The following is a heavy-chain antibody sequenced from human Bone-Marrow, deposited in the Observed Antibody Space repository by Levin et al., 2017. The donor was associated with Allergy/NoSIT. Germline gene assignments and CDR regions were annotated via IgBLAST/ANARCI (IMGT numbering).Heavy chain of an antibody. V-gene: IGHV3-33*01. CDR1: GFAFSSYA. D-gene: IGHD1/OR15-1a*01. Sequence: HPGGSLRLSCAASGFAFSSYAMHWVRQSPGKGLEWVGVIYFDGSEKYYAESVKGRFTISRDNSKNSVFLQMYSLRVEDTAVYHCGRANKLLVDYWGQGTLMIVSS. CDR3: GRANKLLVDY. J-gene: IGHJ4*02. CDR2: IYFDGSEK.